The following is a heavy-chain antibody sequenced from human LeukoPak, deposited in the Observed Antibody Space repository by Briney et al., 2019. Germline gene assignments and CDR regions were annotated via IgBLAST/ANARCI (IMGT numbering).Heavy chain of an antibody. Sequence: WGSLRLFCAASGFTLSSYSMHWVRQAPGKGLEFVSAISKNGRNTYYGNSMKGRFTISRDISKNTLYLQMGSLRPEDMAVYYCARVDSGSACASWGQGILVTVSS. J-gene: IGHJ1*01. D-gene: IGHD6-19*01. CDR1: GFTLSSYS. V-gene: IGHV3-64*01. CDR2: ISKNGRNT. CDR3: ARVDSGSACAS.